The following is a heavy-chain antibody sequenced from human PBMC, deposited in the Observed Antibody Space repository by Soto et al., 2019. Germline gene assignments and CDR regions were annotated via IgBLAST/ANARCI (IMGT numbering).Heavy chain of an antibody. J-gene: IGHJ5*02. Sequence: QVQLVQSGAEVKKPGASVKVSCKASGYTFTSYGISWVRQAPGQGLEWMGWISAYNGNTNYAQKLQGRVTMTTDTSTSTAYMELRSLRSDDTAVYFCARVEGYCSSTSYSGWFDPWGQGTLVTVSS. CDR2: ISAYNGNT. CDR3: ARVEGYCSSTSYSGWFDP. V-gene: IGHV1-18*01. D-gene: IGHD2-2*01. CDR1: GYTFTSYG.